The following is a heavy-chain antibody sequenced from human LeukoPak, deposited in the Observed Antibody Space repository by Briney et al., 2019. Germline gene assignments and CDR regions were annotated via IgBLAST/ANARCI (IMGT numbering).Heavy chain of an antibody. CDR2: ISNGKT. CDR3: VRDAGYCAPGCVKTNWFDP. V-gene: IGHV3-23*01. D-gene: IGHD2-15*01. CDR1: GFPFSSHA. J-gene: IGHJ5*02. Sequence: GGSLRLSCAASGFPFSSHAMSWVRQPPGKGLEWVAAISNGKTYYADFVRGRFAISRDDSTITVYLHMNSLRDEDTALYHCVRDAGYCAPGCVKTNWFDPWGQGTLVTVSS.